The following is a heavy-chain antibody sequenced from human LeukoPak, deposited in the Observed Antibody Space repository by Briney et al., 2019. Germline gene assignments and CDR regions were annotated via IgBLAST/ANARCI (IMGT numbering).Heavy chain of an antibody. Sequence: GASVKVSCKASGYTFTSYGISWVRQAPGQGLEWMGWISAYNGNTNYAQKLQGRVTMTTDTSTSTAYMELRSLRSDDTAVYYCARAPTYCSSTSCYRVRGYMDVWGKGTTVTISS. CDR2: ISAYNGNT. CDR3: ARAPTYCSSTSCYRVRGYMDV. D-gene: IGHD2-2*01. V-gene: IGHV1-18*01. CDR1: GYTFTSYG. J-gene: IGHJ6*03.